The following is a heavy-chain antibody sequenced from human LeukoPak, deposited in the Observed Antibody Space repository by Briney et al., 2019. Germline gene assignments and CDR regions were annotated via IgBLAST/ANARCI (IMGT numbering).Heavy chain of an antibody. V-gene: IGHV4-34*01. CDR1: GGSFSGYY. CDR2: INHSGST. Sequence: SETLSLTCAVYGGSFSGYYWIWIRQPPGKGLEWIGEINHSGSTNYNPSLKSRVTISVDTSKNQFSLKLSSVTAADTAVYYCARITSWTPDYWGQGTLVTVSS. CDR3: ARITSWTPDY. J-gene: IGHJ4*02. D-gene: IGHD2-2*01.